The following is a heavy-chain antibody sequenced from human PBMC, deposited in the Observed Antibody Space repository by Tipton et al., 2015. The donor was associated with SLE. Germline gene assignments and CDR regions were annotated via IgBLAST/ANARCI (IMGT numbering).Heavy chain of an antibody. J-gene: IGHJ4*02. CDR3: ARDLYGRVLSGWGY. Sequence: SLRLSCAGSEFSVSDNYMTWVRQAPGKGLEWVSVTYIDATTYYADSVKGRFTISRDKSKNTLYLQMDSLTLEDTGVYYCARDLYGRVLSGWGYWGQGTLVTVSS. D-gene: IGHD6-19*01. CDR2: TYIDATT. CDR1: EFSVSDNY. V-gene: IGHV3-66*02.